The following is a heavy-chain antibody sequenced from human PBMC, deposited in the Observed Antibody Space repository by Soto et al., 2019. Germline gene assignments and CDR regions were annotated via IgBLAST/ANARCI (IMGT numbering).Heavy chain of an antibody. D-gene: IGHD2-2*01. CDR3: TGRVAAATLNWFDP. V-gene: IGHV3-23*01. J-gene: IGHJ5*02. CDR1: GFTFSSHA. CDR2: ISDNGDTT. Sequence: PGGSLRLSCAASGFTFSSHAMSWVRQAPGKGLEWVSAISDNGDTTYYADSVKGRFTISRDNSKNILYLQMNNLRGEDSAIYYCTGRVAAATLNWFDPWGQGTLVTVSS.